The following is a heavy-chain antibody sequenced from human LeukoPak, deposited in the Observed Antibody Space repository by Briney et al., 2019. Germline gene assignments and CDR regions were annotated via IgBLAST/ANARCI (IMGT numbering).Heavy chain of an antibody. Sequence: PGGSLRLSCAASGFTFTYAWMSWVRQAPGKGLEWVGFIRSKAYGGTTEYAASVKGRFTISRDDSKSIAYLQMSSLKTEDTAVYYCTRVIVATMDYWGQGTLVTVSS. J-gene: IGHJ4*02. CDR2: IRSKAYGGTT. V-gene: IGHV3-49*04. CDR3: TRVIVATMDY. D-gene: IGHD5-12*01. CDR1: GFTFTYAW.